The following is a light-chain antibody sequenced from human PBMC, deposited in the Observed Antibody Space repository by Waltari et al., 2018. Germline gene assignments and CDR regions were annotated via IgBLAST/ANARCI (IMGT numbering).Light chain of an antibody. Sequence: QSALTQPASVSGSPGQSITISCTGTSSDVGGYNYVSWYQQHPGNAPKLMIYDVSNRPSGVSNRFSGSKSGNTASLTSSGLQAEDEADYYCSSYTSSSTLVVFGGGTKLTVL. V-gene: IGLV2-14*03. CDR2: DVS. CDR1: SSDVGGYNY. J-gene: IGLJ2*01. CDR3: SSYTSSSTLVV.